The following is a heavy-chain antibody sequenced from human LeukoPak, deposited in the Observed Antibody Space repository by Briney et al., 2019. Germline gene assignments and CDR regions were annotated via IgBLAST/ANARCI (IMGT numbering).Heavy chain of an antibody. CDR1: GGSISSTTYY. CDR2: IYYSGRT. D-gene: IGHD2-21*02. J-gene: IGHJ4*02. V-gene: IGHV4-39*01. Sequence: SETLSLTCTLSGGSISSTTYYWGWIRQPPGNGLEWIGSIYYSGRTYYNPSLKSRVIISVDTSKNQFSLKLSSVTAADTAVYFCARHPIVAVTAIVDSWGQGTLVTVSS. CDR3: ARHPIVAVTAIVDS.